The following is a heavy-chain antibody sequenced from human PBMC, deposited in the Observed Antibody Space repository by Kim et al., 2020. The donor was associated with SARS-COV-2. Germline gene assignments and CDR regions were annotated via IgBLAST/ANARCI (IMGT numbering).Heavy chain of an antibody. J-gene: IGHJ2*01. CDR1: GFTFSSYA. D-gene: IGHD6-13*01. V-gene: IGHV3-23*01. CDR3: ARRVAAAGAWYFDL. CDR2: ISGSGGST. Sequence: GGSLRLSCAASGFTFSSYAMNWVRQAPGKGLEWVSGISGSGGSTYYADSVKGRFTISRDNSKSTLYLQMNSLRAEDTAVYYCARRVAAAGAWYFDLWGRGTLVTVSS.